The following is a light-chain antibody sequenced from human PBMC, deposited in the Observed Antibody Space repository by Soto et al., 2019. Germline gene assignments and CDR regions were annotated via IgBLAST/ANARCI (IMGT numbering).Light chain of an antibody. J-gene: IGKJ5*01. V-gene: IGKV3-11*01. CDR3: QQSYSTPLT. CDR1: QSVGIY. Sequence: ELVLTQSPATLSLSPGERAALSCRATQSVGIYLAWYQQRPGQPPRLLIYDASTRATGIPARFSGSGSGTDFTLTISSLEPEDFATYYCQQSYSTPLTFGQGTRLEIK. CDR2: DAS.